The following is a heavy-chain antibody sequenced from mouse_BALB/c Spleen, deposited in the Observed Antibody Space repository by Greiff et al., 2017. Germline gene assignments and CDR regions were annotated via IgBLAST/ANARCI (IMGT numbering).Heavy chain of an antibody. CDR2: INPYNDGT. CDR1: GYTFTSYV. CDR3: GLLWGGYAMDY. V-gene: IGHV1-14*01. D-gene: IGHD2-10*01. Sequence: VHVKQSGPELVKPGASVKMSCKASGYTFTSYVMHWVKQKPGQGLEWIGYINPYNDGTKYNEKFKGKATLTSDKSSSTGYMELSSLTSEDSAVYYCGLLWGGYAMDYWGQGTSVTVSS. J-gene: IGHJ4*01.